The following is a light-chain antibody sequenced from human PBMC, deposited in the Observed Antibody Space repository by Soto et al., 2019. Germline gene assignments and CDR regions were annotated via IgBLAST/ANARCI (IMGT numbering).Light chain of an antibody. J-gene: IGLJ2*01. CDR3: SSYTSSSTVV. Sequence: QSVLTQPASVSGSPGQSITISCTGTSSDVGGYNYVSWYQHQPGKAPKLMIYDVSNRPSGVSNRFSGSKSGNTASLTISGLQAEDEADYYCSSYTSSSTVVFGGGTKLTVL. CDR2: DVS. V-gene: IGLV2-14*03. CDR1: SSDVGGYNY.